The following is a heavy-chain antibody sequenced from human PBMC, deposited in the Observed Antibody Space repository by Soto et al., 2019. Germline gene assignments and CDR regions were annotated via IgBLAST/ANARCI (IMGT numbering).Heavy chain of an antibody. Sequence: TLSLTCTVSGGPISSGGYYWSWIRQHPGKGLEWIGYIYYSGSTYYNPSLKSRVTISVDTSKNQFSLKLSSVTAADTAVYYCARVMIVGAFDIWGHGTMVTGSS. CDR2: IYYSGST. V-gene: IGHV4-31*03. D-gene: IGHD3-22*01. CDR1: GGPISSGGYY. J-gene: IGHJ3*02. CDR3: ARVMIVGAFDI.